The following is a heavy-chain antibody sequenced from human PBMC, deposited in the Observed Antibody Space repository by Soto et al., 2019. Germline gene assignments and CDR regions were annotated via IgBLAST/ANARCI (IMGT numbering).Heavy chain of an antibody. CDR1: GFTFSDYA. Sequence: EGQLLESGGGLVQPGGSLRLSCAASGFTFSDYAISWVRQGPGKGLEWASAISGVGSSTYYPDSVKGRFTISRDNSKNTVYLQMNNLTADDTAVYYCAKQRVGSSWYRDFDLWGQGTLVTVSS. D-gene: IGHD6-13*01. V-gene: IGHV3-23*01. J-gene: IGHJ4*02. CDR2: ISGVGSST. CDR3: AKQRVGSSWYRDFDL.